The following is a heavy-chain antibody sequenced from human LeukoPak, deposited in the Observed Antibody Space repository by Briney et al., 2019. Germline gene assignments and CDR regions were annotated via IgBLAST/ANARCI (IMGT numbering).Heavy chain of an antibody. D-gene: IGHD4-17*01. CDR3: AREDPQTTVPEGMDV. CDR2: IYYSGTT. Sequence: SETLSLTCTVSGGSISSYYWSWIRQSPGKGLEWIGYIYYSGTTNYNPSLKSRVTISVDTSKNQFSLQLRSVTAADTAVYYCAREDPQTTVPEGMDVWGQGTTVTVSS. V-gene: IGHV4-59*01. J-gene: IGHJ6*02. CDR1: GGSISSYY.